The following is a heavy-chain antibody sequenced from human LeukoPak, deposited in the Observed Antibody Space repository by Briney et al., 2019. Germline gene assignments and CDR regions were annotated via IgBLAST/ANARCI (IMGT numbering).Heavy chain of an antibody. Sequence: SETLSLTCAVYGGSFSGYYWSWIRQPPGKGLEWIGEINHSGSTNYNPSLKSRVTISVDTSKNQFSLKLSSVTAADTAVYYCARGRTVPRAALDVWGQGTTVTVSS. D-gene: IGHD1-14*01. CDR3: ARGRTVPRAALDV. V-gene: IGHV4-34*01. J-gene: IGHJ6*02. CDR2: INHSGST. CDR1: GGSFSGYY.